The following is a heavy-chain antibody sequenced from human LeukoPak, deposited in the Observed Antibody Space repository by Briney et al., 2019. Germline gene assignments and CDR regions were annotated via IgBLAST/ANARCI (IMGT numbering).Heavy chain of an antibody. CDR1: GGSTGSDY. Sequence: PSETLFLTCSVSGGSTGSDYWSWIRQPPGKGLEWIAYVYYSGVTSYNPSLKSRVAISIDTSKNQFSLKLSSVTAADTAVYYCARVPRSYYYYYYMDVWGKGTTVTVSS. CDR2: VYYSGVT. J-gene: IGHJ6*03. V-gene: IGHV4-59*01. CDR3: ARVPRSYYYYYYMDV.